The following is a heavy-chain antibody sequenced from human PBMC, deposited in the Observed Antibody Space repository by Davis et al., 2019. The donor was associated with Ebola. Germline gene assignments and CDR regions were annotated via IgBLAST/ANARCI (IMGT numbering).Heavy chain of an antibody. CDR1: EYIFTAYW. V-gene: IGHV5-51*01. D-gene: IGHD6-13*01. CDR2: IYPGDSDT. CDR3: VRSIKSAGFLPVFDF. Sequence: PGGSLRLSCKGSEYIFTAYWIGWVRQMPGKGLEWMGSIYPGDSDTTYSPSFQGQVTISADKSINTVYLQWSGLKASDTAMYYCVRSIKSAGFLPVFDFWGRGDLVTVSA. J-gene: IGHJ4*02.